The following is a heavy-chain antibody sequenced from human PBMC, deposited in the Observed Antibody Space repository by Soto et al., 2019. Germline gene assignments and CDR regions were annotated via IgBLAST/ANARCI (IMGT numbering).Heavy chain of an antibody. CDR1: GYTFTSYG. Sequence: QVQLVQSGAEVKKPGASGKVSCKASGYTFTSYGISWVRQAPGQGLEWMGWISAYNGNTNYAQKLQGRVTMTTDTSTSRAYMELRSLRSDATAVYYCARGYCSSTSCSGFAYWGQGTLVPVSS. D-gene: IGHD2-2*01. CDR3: ARGYCSSTSCSGFAY. CDR2: ISAYNGNT. J-gene: IGHJ4*02. V-gene: IGHV1-18*01.